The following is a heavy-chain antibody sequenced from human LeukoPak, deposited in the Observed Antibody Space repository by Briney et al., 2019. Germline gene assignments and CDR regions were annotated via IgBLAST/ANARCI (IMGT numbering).Heavy chain of an antibody. CDR2: ISAYNGNT. J-gene: IGHJ1*01. Sequence: ASVTVSCTASGYTFTSYGISWVRQAPGQGLEWMGWISAYNGNTNYAQKLQGRVTMTTDTSTSTAYMELRSLRSDDTAVYYCARDSSEFRSLIPHWGQGTLVTVSS. CDR3: ARDSSEFRSLIPH. CDR1: GYTFTSYG. D-gene: IGHD3-3*01. V-gene: IGHV1-18*01.